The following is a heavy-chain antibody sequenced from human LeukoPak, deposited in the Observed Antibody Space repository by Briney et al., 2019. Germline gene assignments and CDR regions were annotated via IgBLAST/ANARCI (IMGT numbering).Heavy chain of an antibody. D-gene: IGHD3-10*01. CDR2: IYYSGST. Sequence: SETLSLTCTVSGGSISSGDYYWSWIRQPPGKGLEWIGYIYYSGSTYYNPSLKSRVTISVDTSKNQFSLKLSSVTAADTAVCYRARCRGYYYGSGSKYYFDYWGQGTLVTVSS. V-gene: IGHV4-30-4*01. J-gene: IGHJ4*02. CDR3: ARCRGYYYGSGSKYYFDY. CDR1: GGSISSGDYY.